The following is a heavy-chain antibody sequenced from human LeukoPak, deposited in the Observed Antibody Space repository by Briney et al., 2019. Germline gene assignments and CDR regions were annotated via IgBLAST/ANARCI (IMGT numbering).Heavy chain of an antibody. D-gene: IGHD3-10*01. CDR2: IYSGGST. Sequence: GGSLRLSCAASGFTVSTNYMSWVRQAPGKGLHWVSVIYSGGSTYYADSVKGRFTISRDNSKNTLYLQMNSLRAGDTAVSYCARNYYGSGSYSLISFDSWGQGTLVTVSS. CDR3: ARNYYGSGSYSLISFDS. J-gene: IGHJ4*02. CDR1: GFTVSTNY. V-gene: IGHV3-66*01.